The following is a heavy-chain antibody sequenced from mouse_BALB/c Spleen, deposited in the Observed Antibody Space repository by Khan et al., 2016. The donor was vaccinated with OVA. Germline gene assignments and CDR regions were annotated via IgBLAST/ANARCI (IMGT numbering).Heavy chain of an antibody. J-gene: IGHJ3*01. V-gene: IGHV1-77*01. CDR1: GYTFTDYN. CDR2: IYPGSDNT. Sequence: QVQLKQSGAGLASPGASVKLSCKTSGYTFTDYNINWMRQRTGQGLEWIGEIYPGSDNTFYNEKFRGKATLTADKSSSTAYMQLSSLTSEDSAVYFCAREWAAWFPYWGQGTLVTVSA. CDR3: AREWAAWFPY.